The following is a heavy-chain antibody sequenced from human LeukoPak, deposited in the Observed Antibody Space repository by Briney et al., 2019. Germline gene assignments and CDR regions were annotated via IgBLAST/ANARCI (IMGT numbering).Heavy chain of an antibody. J-gene: IGHJ5*02. CDR2: MNPNSGNT. Sequence: ASVKVSCKASGYTFTSYDINWVRQATGQRLEWMGWMNPNSGNTGYAQKFQGGVTMTRNTSISTAYMELSSLRSEDTAVYYCARAGRITMARGVIRYNWFDPWGQGTLVTVSS. CDR1: GYTFTSYD. CDR3: ARAGRITMARGVIRYNWFDP. V-gene: IGHV1-8*01. D-gene: IGHD3-10*01.